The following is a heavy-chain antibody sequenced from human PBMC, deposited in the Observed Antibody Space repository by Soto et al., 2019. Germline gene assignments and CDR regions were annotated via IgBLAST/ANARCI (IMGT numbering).Heavy chain of an antibody. CDR2: ISAYNGNT. CDR3: ARTVVPAAMWSYYGEDY. CDR1: GYTFTSYG. Sequence: ASVKVSCKASGYTFTSYGISWVRQAPGQGLEWMGWISAYNGNTNYAQKLQGRVTMTPNTSTSTAYMELRSLRSDDTAWYYCARTVVPAAMWSYYGEDYWGQGTLVTVSS. V-gene: IGHV1-18*01. J-gene: IGHJ4*02. D-gene: IGHD2-2*01.